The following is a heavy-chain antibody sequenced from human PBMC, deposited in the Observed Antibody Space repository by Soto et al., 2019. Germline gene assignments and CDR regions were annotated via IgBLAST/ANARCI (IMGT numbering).Heavy chain of an antibody. CDR2: VPYTGAQT. J-gene: IGHJ4*02. CDR1: GFTFSSYA. V-gene: IGHV3-23*01. CDR3: AKDGGRIAVAGWTD. Sequence: EVQLLESGGGLVQPGGSLRLSCTASGFTFSSYAMSWARQAPGKGLEWLATFAVPYTGAQTFYEDSVVGRLTISRDDSKTTLYLQLNSLRVEDTAVYYCAKDGGRIAVAGWTDWGPGTLVTVSS. D-gene: IGHD6-19*01.